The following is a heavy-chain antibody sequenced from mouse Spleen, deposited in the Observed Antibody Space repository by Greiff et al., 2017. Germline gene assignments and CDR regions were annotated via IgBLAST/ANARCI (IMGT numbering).Heavy chain of an antibody. CDR3: ARSYGDGYYVDYAMDY. CDR2: IYPGDGDT. CDR1: GYAFSSSW. V-gene: IGHV1-82*01. J-gene: IGHJ4*01. Sequence: VQLQQSGPELVKPGASVKISCKASGYAFSSSWMNWVKQRPGKGLEWIGRIYPGDGDTNYNGKFKGKATLTADKSSSTAYMQLSSLTSEDSAVYFCARSYGDGYYVDYAMDYWGQGTSVTVSS. D-gene: IGHD2-3*01.